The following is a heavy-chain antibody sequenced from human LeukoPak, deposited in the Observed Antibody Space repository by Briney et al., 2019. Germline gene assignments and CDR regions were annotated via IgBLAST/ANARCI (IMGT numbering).Heavy chain of an antibody. CDR3: ARDHLRRQQNVMGY. J-gene: IGHJ4*02. CDR2: ISYDGSNK. V-gene: IGHV3-30-3*01. Sequence: PGGSLRLSCAASGFTFSSYAMHWVRQAPGKGLEWVAVISYDGSNKYYADSVKGRFTISRDNSKNTLYLQMNSLRAEDTAVYYCARDHLRRQQNVMGYWGQGTLVTVSS. CDR1: GFTFSSYA. D-gene: IGHD6-13*01.